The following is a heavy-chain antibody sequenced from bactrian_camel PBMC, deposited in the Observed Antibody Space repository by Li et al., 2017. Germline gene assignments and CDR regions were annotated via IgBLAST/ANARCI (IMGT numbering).Heavy chain of an antibody. J-gene: IGHJ4*01. CDR2: FHFGSGST. V-gene: IGHV3S1*01. CDR1: GNTFHANC. Sequence: HVQLVESGGGSVQAGGSLRLSCANSGNTFHANCTAWFRQAPGKEREGVAAFHFGSGSTYYYCADSVKGRCTIARDNTKNTVYLQMISLESEDTALYYCAAGPRSPSP.